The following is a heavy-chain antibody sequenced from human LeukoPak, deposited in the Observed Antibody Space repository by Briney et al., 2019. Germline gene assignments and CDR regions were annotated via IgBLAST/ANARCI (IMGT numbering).Heavy chain of an antibody. J-gene: IGHJ6*03. Sequence: GGTLRLSCAASGFTFSTYAMSWVRQAPGKGLEWVSIISGSGGSTYYADSVKGRFTISRDNSKNTLYLQINSLRAEDTAVYYWAGGGFGEAYYYYYYMDVWGQGTLVTVSS. D-gene: IGHD3-10*01. V-gene: IGHV3-23*01. CDR1: GFTFSTYA. CDR3: AGGGFGEAYYYYYYMDV. CDR2: ISGSGGST.